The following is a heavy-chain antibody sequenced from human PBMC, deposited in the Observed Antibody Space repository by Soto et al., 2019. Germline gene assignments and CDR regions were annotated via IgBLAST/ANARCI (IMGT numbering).Heavy chain of an antibody. CDR1: GFTFSDYY. V-gene: IGHV3-11*01. D-gene: IGHD4-17*01. CDR3: ARATVTLSNWFGP. Sequence: QVQLVESGGGLVNPGGSLRLSCAASGFTFSDYYMSWIRQTPGKGLEWVSYISSSGSTMYYADSLKGRFTISRDNVKNSLFLQMNSLRVEDTAVYYCARATVTLSNWFGPWGQGTLVTVSS. J-gene: IGHJ5*02. CDR2: ISSSGSTM.